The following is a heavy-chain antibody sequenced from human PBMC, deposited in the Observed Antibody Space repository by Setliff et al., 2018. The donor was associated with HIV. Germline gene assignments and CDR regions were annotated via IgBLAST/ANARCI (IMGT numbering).Heavy chain of an antibody. CDR3: ARGGFMVGGAFDI. J-gene: IGHJ3*02. CDR2: IILRYGAA. Sequence: ASVKVSCKASGGTFSTFAISWVRQAPGQGLEWMGGIILRYGAANYAQKFQESLRDPPDTSTSTAYMELRSLRSEDTAVYYCARGGFMVGGAFDIWGQGTMVTVSS. D-gene: IGHD3-10*01. CDR1: GGTFSTFA. V-gene: IGHV1-69*06.